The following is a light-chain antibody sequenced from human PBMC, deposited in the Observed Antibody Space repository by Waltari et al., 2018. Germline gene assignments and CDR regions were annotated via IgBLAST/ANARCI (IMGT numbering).Light chain of an antibody. CDR2: STN. Sequence: QSVLTQPPSASGTPGQRVTISCSGSSSNIGTNTVNWYQQLPGTAPKLLIYSTNQRPSGVPARFSGSKSGTSASLAISELQSEDEADYYCASWDDSLNALLFGGGTKLTVL. J-gene: IGLJ2*01. V-gene: IGLV1-44*01. CDR1: SSNIGTNT. CDR3: ASWDDSLNALL.